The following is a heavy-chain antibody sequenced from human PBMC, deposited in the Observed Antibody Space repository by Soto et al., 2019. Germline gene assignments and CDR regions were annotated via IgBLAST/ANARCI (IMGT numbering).Heavy chain of an antibody. J-gene: IGHJ5*02. CDR1: GGTFSSYA. CDR2: IIPIFGTA. V-gene: IGHV1-69*13. Sequence: GASVKVSCKASGGTFSSYAISWVRQAPGQGLEWMGGIIPIFGTANYAQKFQGRVTITADESTSTAYMELSSLRSEDTAVYYCARVLRYSSSSGPRFDPWGQGXLVTVSS. D-gene: IGHD6-6*01. CDR3: ARVLRYSSSSGPRFDP.